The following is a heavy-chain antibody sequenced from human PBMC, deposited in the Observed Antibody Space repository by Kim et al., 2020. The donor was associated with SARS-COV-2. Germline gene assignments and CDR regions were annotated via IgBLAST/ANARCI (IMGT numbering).Heavy chain of an antibody. CDR2: IYYSGST. V-gene: IGHV4-39*01. J-gene: IGHJ5*02. Sequence: SETLSLTCTVSGGSISSSSYYWGWIRQPPGKGLEWIGTIYYSGSTYYNPSLKNRVTISVDTSKNQFSLKLSSVTAADTAVYYCASHETHIVVVVAALGWFDPWGQGTLVTVSS. CDR3: ASHETHIVVVVAALGWFDP. CDR1: GGSISSSSYY. D-gene: IGHD2-15*01.